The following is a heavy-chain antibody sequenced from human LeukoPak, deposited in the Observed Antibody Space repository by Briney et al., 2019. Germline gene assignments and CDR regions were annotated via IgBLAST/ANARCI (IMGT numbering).Heavy chain of an antibody. V-gene: IGHV5-51*01. D-gene: IGHD1-1*01. J-gene: IGHJ5*02. CDR1: GDTFNNDW. CDR3: ARQMGGTTSVNWFDP. CDR2: VYPDASKT. Sequence: PGESLKISCKGSGDTFNNDWIAWVRQMPGKGLEWMGIVYPDASKTKYNPSFQGQVTISADKSTTTAYLQWSSLRDSDTAIYYCARQMGGTTSVNWFDPWGQGTLVTVSS.